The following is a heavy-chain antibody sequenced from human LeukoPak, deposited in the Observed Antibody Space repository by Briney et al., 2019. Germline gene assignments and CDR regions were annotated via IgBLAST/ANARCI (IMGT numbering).Heavy chain of an antibody. V-gene: IGHV3-49*04. D-gene: IGHD5-18*01. J-gene: IGHJ6*02. CDR1: GFHFGDHA. CDR3: SRGPIQLWVHNGVDV. CDR2: IRSKAYRGTT. Sequence: SLRLSCTTFGFHFGDHAMTWVRQAPGKGLEWVGFIRSKAYRGTTEYAASVKGRFTISRDDSKSVVYLQMNSLKSEDTAVYYCSRGPIQLWVHNGVDVWGQGTTVTVSS.